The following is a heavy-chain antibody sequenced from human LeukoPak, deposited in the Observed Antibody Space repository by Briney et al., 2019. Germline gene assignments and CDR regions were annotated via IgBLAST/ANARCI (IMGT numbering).Heavy chain of an antibody. CDR3: ARGNGYCSGDFCYSRPHFY. D-gene: IGHD2-15*01. J-gene: IGHJ4*02. CDR1: GGSFSGYY. V-gene: IGHV4-34*01. CDR2: INHSGST. Sequence: SETLSLTCAVYGGSFSGYYWSWIRQPPGKGLEWNGEINHSGSTNYNPSLTSRVTISVYTPMTQFSLKLNSVTAADTAVYYCARGNGYCSGDFCYSRPHFYWGQGTLVTVSS.